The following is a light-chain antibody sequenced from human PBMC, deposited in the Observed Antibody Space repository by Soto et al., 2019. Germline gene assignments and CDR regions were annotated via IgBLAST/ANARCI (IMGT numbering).Light chain of an antibody. CDR1: SSNIGAGYD. J-gene: IGLJ3*02. CDR3: QSYDSSLSGWV. V-gene: IGLV1-40*01. Sequence: QSVLTQPPSVSGAPGQRVTISCTGSSSNIGAGYDVHWYQQLPGTAPKLLIYGNSNRPSGVPDRFSGSKSGTSASLAITGLQAEEEADYYCQSYDSSLSGWVFGGGTKLPVL. CDR2: GNS.